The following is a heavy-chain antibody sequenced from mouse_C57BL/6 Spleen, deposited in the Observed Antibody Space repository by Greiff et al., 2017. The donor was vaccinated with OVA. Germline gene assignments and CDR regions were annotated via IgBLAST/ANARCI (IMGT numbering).Heavy chain of an antibody. Sequence: VQLQQSGPELVKPGASVKISCKASGYAFSSSWMNWVKQRPGKGLEWIGRIYPGDGGTNYNGKFKGKATLTADKSSSTAYMQLSSLTSEDAAVYFCARWIPPEDYWGQGTSVTVSS. CDR3: ARWIPPEDY. D-gene: IGHD5-1-1*01. CDR2: IYPGDGGT. J-gene: IGHJ4*01. V-gene: IGHV1-82*01. CDR1: GYAFSSSW.